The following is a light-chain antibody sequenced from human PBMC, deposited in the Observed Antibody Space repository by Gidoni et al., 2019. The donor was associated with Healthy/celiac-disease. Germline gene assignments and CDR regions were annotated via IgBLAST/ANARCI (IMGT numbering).Light chain of an antibody. CDR3: QQYGSSPLT. CDR2: GAS. J-gene: IGKJ1*01. V-gene: IGKV3-20*01. Sequence: EIVLTQSPGTLSLSPGERATLTCRASQSVSSSYLAWYQQKPGQAPRLLIYGASSRATGLPDRFSGSGSGTDFTLTISRLEPEDFAVYYCQQYGSSPLTFGKRPKVEIK. CDR1: QSVSSSY.